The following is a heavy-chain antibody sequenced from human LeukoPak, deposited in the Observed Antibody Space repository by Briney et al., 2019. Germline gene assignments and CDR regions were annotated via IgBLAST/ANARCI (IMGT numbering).Heavy chain of an antibody. CDR3: ATRPTYDFWSGYPFDY. V-gene: IGHV1-18*01. CDR2: ISTYNGNT. Sequence: ASVKVSCKASGYTFTKYGITWVRQAPGQGLEWMGWISTYNGNTNYAQKLQGRVTMTTDTSTSTAYMELRSLISDDAAVYYCATRPTYDFWSGYPFDYWXXGTXXXVSX. J-gene: IGHJ4*01. D-gene: IGHD3-3*01. CDR1: GYTFTKYG.